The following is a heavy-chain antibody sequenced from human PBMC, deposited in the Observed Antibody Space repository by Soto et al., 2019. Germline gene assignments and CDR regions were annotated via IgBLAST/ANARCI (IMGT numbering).Heavy chain of an antibody. V-gene: IGHV1-69*12. CDR1: GGTFSSYA. Sequence: QVQLVQSGAEVKKPGSSVKVSCKASGGTFSSYAISWVRQAPGQGLEWMGGLIPIFGTANYAQKFQGRVTSTGDESTRTPYRELSSLSSEDTAVYYCPGVVGTFGGGLDPWGQVTLVPVCS. J-gene: IGHJ5*02. CDR3: PGVVGTFGGGLDP. CDR2: LIPIFGTA. D-gene: IGHD3-10*01.